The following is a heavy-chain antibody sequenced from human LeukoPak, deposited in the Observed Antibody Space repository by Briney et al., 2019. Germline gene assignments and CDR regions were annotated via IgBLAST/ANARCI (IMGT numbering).Heavy chain of an antibody. CDR3: ARGDSSGWVSPFDY. V-gene: IGHV1-69*05. Sequence: ASVKVSCKASGCTFSSYAISWVRQAPGQGLEWMGGIIPIFGTANYAQKFQGRVTITTDESTSTAYMELSSLRSEDTAVYYCARGDSSGWVSPFDYWGQGTLVTVSS. D-gene: IGHD6-19*01. J-gene: IGHJ4*02. CDR2: IIPIFGTA. CDR1: GCTFSSYA.